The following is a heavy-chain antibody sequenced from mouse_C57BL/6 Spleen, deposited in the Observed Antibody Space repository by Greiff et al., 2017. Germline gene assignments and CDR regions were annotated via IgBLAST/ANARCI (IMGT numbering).Heavy chain of an antibody. Sequence: QVQLQQSGPELVKPGASVKISCKASGYAFSSSWMNWVTQRPGKGLEWIGRIYPGDGDTNYNGKFKGKATLTADKSSSTAYMQLSSLTSEDAAVYVCARGITTVVAPYWYVDVWGTGTTVTVSS. CDR1: GYAFSSSW. CDR3: ARGITTVVAPYWYVDV. CDR2: IYPGDGDT. V-gene: IGHV1-82*01. J-gene: IGHJ1*03. D-gene: IGHD1-1*01.